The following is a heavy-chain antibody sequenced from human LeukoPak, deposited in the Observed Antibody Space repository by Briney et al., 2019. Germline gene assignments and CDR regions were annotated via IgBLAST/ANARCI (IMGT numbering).Heavy chain of an antibody. Sequence: PSETLSLTRTVSGGSISSYYWSWIRQPPGKGLEWIGYIYYSGSTNYNPSLKSRVTISVDTSKNQFSLKLSSVTAADMAVYYCARLVVKLSPLFDLWGRGALVTASS. CDR1: GGSISSYY. CDR2: IYYSGST. V-gene: IGHV4-59*01. J-gene: IGHJ2*01. D-gene: IGHD2-15*01. CDR3: ARLVVKLSPLFDL.